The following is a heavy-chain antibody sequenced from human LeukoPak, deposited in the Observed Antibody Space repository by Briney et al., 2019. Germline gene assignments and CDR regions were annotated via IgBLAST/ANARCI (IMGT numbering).Heavy chain of an antibody. CDR3: AKDTGMQWLVGFDY. J-gene: IGHJ4*02. Sequence: GGSLRLSCAASGFTFDDYAMHWVRQAPGKGLEWVSGISWNSGSIGYADSVKGRFTISRDNAKNSLYLQMSSLRAEDTALYYCAKDTGMQWLVGFDYWGQGTLVTVSS. CDR1: GFTFDDYA. V-gene: IGHV3-9*01. D-gene: IGHD6-19*01. CDR2: ISWNSGSI.